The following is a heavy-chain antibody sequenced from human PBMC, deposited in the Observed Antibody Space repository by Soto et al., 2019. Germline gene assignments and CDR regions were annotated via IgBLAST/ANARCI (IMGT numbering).Heavy chain of an antibody. CDR1: GLRFSDGW. CDR3: SCRPKAGDGGVGPLAY. D-gene: IGHD3-16*01. Sequence: EVRLVESGGGSVKPAGSLRLSCAASGLRFSDGWMNWVRQTPGKGLEWVGRRKSKADGGTVDYAAPENGRVNISRDEPENMLYLQMNNLNADDTGIYYCSCRPKAGDGGVGPLAYWGQGALVTVSS. V-gene: IGHV3-15*07. CDR2: RKSKADGGTV. J-gene: IGHJ4*02.